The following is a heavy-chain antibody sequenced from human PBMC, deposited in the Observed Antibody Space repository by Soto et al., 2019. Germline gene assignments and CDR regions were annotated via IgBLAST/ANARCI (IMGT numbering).Heavy chain of an antibody. CDR3: TRVDAPGDRAFDI. Sequence: QVQLVQSGPEVRKSGSSVRVSCKATGGTVSSHAVSWVRLAPGQGLEWIGGIIPMFGTPTYAQKFQGGVTISADESTSTVFLDLSSLRSEDTAVYYCTRVDAPGDRAFDIWGQGTMVTVSS. J-gene: IGHJ3*02. CDR1: GGTVSSHA. CDR2: IIPMFGTP. V-gene: IGHV1-69*01.